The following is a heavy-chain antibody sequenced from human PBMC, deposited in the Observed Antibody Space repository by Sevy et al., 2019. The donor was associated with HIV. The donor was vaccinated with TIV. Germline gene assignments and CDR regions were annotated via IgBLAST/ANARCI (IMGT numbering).Heavy chain of an antibody. CDR2: ISYDGSYK. D-gene: IGHD6-13*01. CDR3: ARDIAAAGTYYFDY. J-gene: IGHJ4*02. Sequence: GGSLRLSCTASGFTLNNYAMHWVRQAPGKGLEWVAVISYDGSYKYYAYSVKGRFTISRDNSKNTLYLQMNSLRAEDTAVYYCARDIAAAGTYYFDYWGQGTLVTVSS. V-gene: IGHV3-30-3*01. CDR1: GFTLNNYA.